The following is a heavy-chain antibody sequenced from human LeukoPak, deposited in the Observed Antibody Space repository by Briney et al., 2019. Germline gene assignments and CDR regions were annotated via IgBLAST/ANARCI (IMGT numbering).Heavy chain of an antibody. D-gene: IGHD2-15*01. J-gene: IGHJ4*02. CDR1: GFTFSSYW. CDR3: ARCRGGGSCYSDY. Sequence: GGSLRLSCAASGFTFSSYWMSWVRQAPGKGLEWVANIKQDGSENYYVDSVKGRFTISRDNAKNSLYLQMNSLRAEDTAVYYCARCRGGGSCYSDYWGQGTLVTVSS. V-gene: IGHV3-7*01. CDR2: IKQDGSEN.